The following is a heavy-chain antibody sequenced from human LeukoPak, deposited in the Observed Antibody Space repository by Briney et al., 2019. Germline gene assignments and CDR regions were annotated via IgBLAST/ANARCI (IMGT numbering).Heavy chain of an antibody. J-gene: IGHJ3*02. V-gene: IGHV4-59*01. CDR3: ARDDGDYQAFDI. CDR2: IYYSGST. Sequence: SETLSLTCTVSGGSISSYYWSWIRQPPGKGLEWIGYIYYSGSTNYNPSLKSLVTISVDTSKNHFSLKLSSVTAADTAVYYCARDDGDYQAFDIWGQGTMVTVSS. D-gene: IGHD4-17*01. CDR1: GGSISSYY.